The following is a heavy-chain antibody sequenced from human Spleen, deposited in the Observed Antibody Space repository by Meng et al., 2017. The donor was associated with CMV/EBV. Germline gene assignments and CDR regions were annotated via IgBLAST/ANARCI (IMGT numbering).Heavy chain of an antibody. CDR3: ARDSDGYNYVRRFDY. CDR1: GGSISSSSYY. D-gene: IGHD5-24*01. V-gene: IGHV4-39*07. Sequence: SETLSLTCTVSGGSISSSSYYWGWIRQPPGKGLEWIGSIYYSGSTYYNPSLKSRVTISVDTSKNQFSLKLSSVTAADTAVYYCARDSDGYNYVRRFDYWGQGTLVTVSS. CDR2: IYYSGST. J-gene: IGHJ4*02.